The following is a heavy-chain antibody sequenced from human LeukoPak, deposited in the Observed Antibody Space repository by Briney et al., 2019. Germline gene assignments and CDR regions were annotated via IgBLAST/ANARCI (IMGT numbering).Heavy chain of an antibody. Sequence: SETLSLTCAIYGASLSGYHWTWIRQPPGKGLEWIGEIDYSGSANYNPSLKSRVTMSVDTSKNQFSLKLSSVTAADTAVYYCARDLSDMVRGVGWFDPWGQGTLVTVSS. D-gene: IGHD3-10*01. CDR1: GASLSGYH. J-gene: IGHJ5*02. CDR3: ARDLSDMVRGVGWFDP. CDR2: IDYSGSA. V-gene: IGHV4-34*10.